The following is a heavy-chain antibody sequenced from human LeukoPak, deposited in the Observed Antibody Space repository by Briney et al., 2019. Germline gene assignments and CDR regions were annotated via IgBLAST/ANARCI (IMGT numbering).Heavy chain of an antibody. D-gene: IGHD2-15*01. CDR3: AKTYPEYCSGGSCYSGNDY. CDR1: GFTVSSNY. Sequence: GGSLRLSCAASGFTVSSNYMSWVRQAPGKGLEWVSVIYSGGSTYYADSVKGRFTISRHNSKNTLYLQMNSLRAEDTAVYYCAKTYPEYCSGGSCYSGNDYWGQGTLVTVSS. V-gene: IGHV3-53*01. J-gene: IGHJ4*02. CDR2: IYSGGST.